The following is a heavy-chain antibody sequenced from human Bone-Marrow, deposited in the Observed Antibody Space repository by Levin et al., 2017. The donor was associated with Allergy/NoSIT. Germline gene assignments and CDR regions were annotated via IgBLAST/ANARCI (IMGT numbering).Heavy chain of an antibody. CDR2: INRDGGDG. D-gene: IGHD2-8*01. CDR3: ARNGAWSFEF. V-gene: IGHV3-7*02. J-gene: IGHJ4*02. CDR1: GFTFSGYW. Sequence: ESLKISCASSGFTFSGYWMARVRQAPGKGLEWVANINRDGGDGYYVDSVKGRFTISRDNARNSLDLQMNSLRVEDTAVYYCARNGAWSFEFWGQGTLVTVSS.